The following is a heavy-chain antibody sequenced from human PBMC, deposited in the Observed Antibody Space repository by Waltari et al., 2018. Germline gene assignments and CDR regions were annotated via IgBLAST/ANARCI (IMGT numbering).Heavy chain of an antibody. V-gene: IGHV3-43D*04. D-gene: IGHD2-2*01. CDR1: GFTFDDYA. CDR3: AKDISPTGEYQLHW. J-gene: IGHJ4*02. CDR2: ISLDGGST. Sequence: EVQLVESGGVVVQPGGSLRRSCAASGFTFDDYAMHWVRQAPGKGLEWVSLISLDGGSTYYADSVKGRFTISRDNSKNSLYLQMNSLRAEDTALYYCAKDISPTGEYQLHWWGQGTLVTVSS.